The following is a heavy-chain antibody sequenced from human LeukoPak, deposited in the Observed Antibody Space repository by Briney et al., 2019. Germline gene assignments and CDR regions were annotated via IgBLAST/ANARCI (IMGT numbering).Heavy chain of an antibody. CDR1: GGTFSSYA. D-gene: IGHD3-22*01. CDR2: IIPIFGTA. Sequence: SVKVSCKASGGTFSSYAISWVRQAPGQGLEWMGGIIPIFGTANYAQKFQGRVTITADEFTSTAYMELSSLRSEDTAVYYCACSGYYLWYFDYWGQGTLVTVSS. J-gene: IGHJ4*02. V-gene: IGHV1-69*13. CDR3: ACSGYYLWYFDY.